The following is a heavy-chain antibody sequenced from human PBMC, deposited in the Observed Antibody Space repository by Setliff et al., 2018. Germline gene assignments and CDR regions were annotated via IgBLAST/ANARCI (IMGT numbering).Heavy chain of an antibody. J-gene: IGHJ3*02. D-gene: IGHD7-27*01. CDR1: GYTFTGYY. CDR2: INPNSGGT. Sequence: GASVKVSCKASGYTFTGYYMHWVRQAPGQGLEWMGWINPNSGGTNYAQKFQGRVTMTRDTSISTAYMELSRLRSDDTAVYYCARDPQKTGDGKHAFDIWGQGTMVT. V-gene: IGHV1-2*02. CDR3: ARDPQKTGDGKHAFDI.